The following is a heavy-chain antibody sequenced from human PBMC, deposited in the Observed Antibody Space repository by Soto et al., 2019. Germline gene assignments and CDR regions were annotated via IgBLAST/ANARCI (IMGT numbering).Heavy chain of an antibody. CDR3: VRHSTSSDWYFGL. Sequence: QVQLRESDPGLVKPSQTLSLTCTVSGGSINSGTYYWSWIRQPPGKGLEWIGYISYSGSTYYNPSLKSRVSISADTSKNQFSLTLSSVTATDTAVYFCVRHSTSSDWYFGLWGRGTLVTVSS. CDR1: GGSINSGTYY. CDR2: ISYSGST. J-gene: IGHJ2*01. V-gene: IGHV4-30-4*01. D-gene: IGHD2-2*01.